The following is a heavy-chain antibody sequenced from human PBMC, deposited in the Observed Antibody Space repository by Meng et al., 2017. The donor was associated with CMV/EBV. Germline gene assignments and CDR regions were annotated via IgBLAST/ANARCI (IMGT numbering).Heavy chain of an antibody. CDR2: MNPNSGNT. CDR3: AREDYGYYGMDV. CDR1: GYTFTSYD. V-gene: IGHV1-8*01. J-gene: IGHJ6*02. Sequence: ASVKVSCKASGYTFTSYDINWVRQATGQGLEWMGWMNPNSGNTGYAQKFQGRVTMTRNTSISTAYMELSSLRSEDTAVYYCAREDYGYYGMDVWGQGTTVTVSS.